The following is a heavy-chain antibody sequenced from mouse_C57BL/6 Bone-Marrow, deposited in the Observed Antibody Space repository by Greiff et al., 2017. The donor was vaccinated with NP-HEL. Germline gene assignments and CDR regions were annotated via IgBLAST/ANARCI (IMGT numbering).Heavy chain of an antibody. J-gene: IGHJ2*01. D-gene: IGHD2-1*01. V-gene: IGHV3-6*01. CDR3: ANYYGNYGFDY. Sequence: DVQLQESGPGLVKPSQSLSLTCSVTGYSITSGYYWNWIRQFPGNKLEWMGYISYDGSNNYNPSLKNRISITRETSKNQFFLKLNSVTTEDTATYYCANYYGNYGFDYWGQGTTLTVSS. CDR2: ISYDGSN. CDR1: GYSITSGYY.